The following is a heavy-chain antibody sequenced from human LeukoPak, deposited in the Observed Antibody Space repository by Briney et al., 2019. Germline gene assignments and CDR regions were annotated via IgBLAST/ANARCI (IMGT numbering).Heavy chain of an antibody. CDR1: GASISSHY. Sequence: SETLSLTCTVSGASISSHYWSWIRQPPGKGLEWIAYISYSGSTNYNPSLKSRVTISVDTSKNQFSLKMISVTAADTAVYYCARAGGDISSSQDLDYWGQGALVTVSS. V-gene: IGHV4-59*11. CDR2: ISYSGST. CDR3: ARAGGDISSSQDLDY. J-gene: IGHJ4*02. D-gene: IGHD6-6*01.